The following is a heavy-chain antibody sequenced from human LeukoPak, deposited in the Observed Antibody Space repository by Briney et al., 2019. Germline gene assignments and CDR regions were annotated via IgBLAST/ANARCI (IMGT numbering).Heavy chain of an antibody. J-gene: IGHJ6*02. D-gene: IGHD1-20*01. CDR1: GFTFSDYY. V-gene: IGHV3-72*01. Sequence: GGSLRLSCAASGFTFSDYYMDWVRQAPGKGLEWVGRTRKRANSDTTEYAASVKGRFSISRDDSKNSLYLQMNSLKTEDTAVYYCARDNCGNTPPGYYYGMDVWGQGTTVTVSS. CDR2: TRKRANSDTT. CDR3: ARDNCGNTPPGYYYGMDV.